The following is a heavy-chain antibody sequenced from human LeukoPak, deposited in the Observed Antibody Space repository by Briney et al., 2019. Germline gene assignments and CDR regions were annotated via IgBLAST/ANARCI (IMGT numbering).Heavy chain of an antibody. CDR3: AREGPLWQGYFDY. J-gene: IGHJ4*02. V-gene: IGHV3-53*01. CDR1: GFTVSSNY. CDR2: IYTGGST. Sequence: GGSPRLSCAASGFTVSSNYMSWVRQAPGKGLEWVSVIYTGGSTYYADSVKGRFTISRDNSKNTLYLQMNSLRAEDTAVYYCAREGPLWQGYFDYWGQGTLVTVSS. D-gene: IGHD3-10*01.